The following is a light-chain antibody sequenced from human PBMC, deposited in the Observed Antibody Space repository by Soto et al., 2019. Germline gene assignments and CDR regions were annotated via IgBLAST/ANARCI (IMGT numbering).Light chain of an antibody. CDR1: QSVSSY. CDR3: QQRSNWPPWT. CDR2: DAS. Sequence: EIVMTQSPATLSVSPGERATLSCRASQSVSSYLAWYQQKPGQATRLLIYDASNRATGIPARFSGSGSGTDFTLTISSLEPEDFAVYYCQQRSNWPPWTFGQGTKVDIK. V-gene: IGKV3-11*01. J-gene: IGKJ1*01.